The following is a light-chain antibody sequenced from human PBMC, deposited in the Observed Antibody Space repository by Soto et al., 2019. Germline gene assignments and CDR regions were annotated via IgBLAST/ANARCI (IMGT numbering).Light chain of an antibody. V-gene: IGLV2-14*01. CDR3: SSYTSSTTLWV. CDR2: EVS. Sequence: SALTQPASVSGSPGQSITISCTGTGSDVGGYNYVSWYQQHPGKAPKLMIYEVSNRPSGVSNRFSGSKSGNTASLTISGLQAEDEADYYCSSYTSSTTLWVFGGGTKVTVL. J-gene: IGLJ3*02. CDR1: GSDVGGYNY.